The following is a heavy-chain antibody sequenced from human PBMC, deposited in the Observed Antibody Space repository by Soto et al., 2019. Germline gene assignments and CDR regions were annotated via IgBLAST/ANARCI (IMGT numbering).Heavy chain of an antibody. CDR2: ISSTTNYI. J-gene: IGHJ4*02. V-gene: IGHV3-21*06. Sequence: GGSLRLSCAASWFTFTRYSMNWVRQAPGKGLEWVSSISSTTNYIYYRDSTKGRFTISRDNAKNSLYLEMNSLRAEDTAVYYCARESEDLTSNFDYWGQGTRVTVSS. CDR1: WFTFTRYS. CDR3: ARESEDLTSNFDY.